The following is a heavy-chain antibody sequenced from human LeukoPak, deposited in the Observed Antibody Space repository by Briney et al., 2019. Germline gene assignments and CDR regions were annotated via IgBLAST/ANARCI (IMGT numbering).Heavy chain of an antibody. Sequence: SETLSLTCAVYGGSFSGYYWSWIRQPPGKGLEWIGEINHSGSTNYNPSLKSRVTISVDTSKNQFSLKLSSVTAADTAVYYCARRSTNGPPYYLEYWGQGTPVTVSS. V-gene: IGHV4-34*01. D-gene: IGHD1/OR15-1a*01. J-gene: IGHJ4*02. CDR3: ARRSTNGPPYYLEY. CDR1: GGSFSGYY. CDR2: INHSGST.